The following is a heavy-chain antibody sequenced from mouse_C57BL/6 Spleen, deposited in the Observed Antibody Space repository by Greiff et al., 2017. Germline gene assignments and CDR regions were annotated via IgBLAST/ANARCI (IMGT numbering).Heavy chain of an antibody. Sequence: QVQLQQPGAELVKPGASVKVSCKASGYTFTSYWMHWVKQRPGQGLEWIGRIHPSDSDTNYNQKFKGKATLTVDKSSSTAYMQLSSLTSEDSAVYYCATTVVPSRYWYFDVWGTGTTVTVSS. CDR1: GYTFTSYW. J-gene: IGHJ1*03. CDR3: ATTVVPSRYWYFDV. D-gene: IGHD1-1*01. CDR2: IHPSDSDT. V-gene: IGHV1-74*01.